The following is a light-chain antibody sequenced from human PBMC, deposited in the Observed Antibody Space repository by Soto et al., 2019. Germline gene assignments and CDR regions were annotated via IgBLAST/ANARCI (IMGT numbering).Light chain of an antibody. J-gene: IGKJ5*01. CDR3: QQDESYPIT. V-gene: IGKV1-5*01. CDR2: DAS. Sequence: DIQMTQSPSTLSASVGDRVTITCRASQSISSWLAWYQQKPGKTPQLLIYDASNLESGVPSRFSGSGSGTEFALTISSLQPDDFASYFCQQDESYPITFGQGTRLEFK. CDR1: QSISSW.